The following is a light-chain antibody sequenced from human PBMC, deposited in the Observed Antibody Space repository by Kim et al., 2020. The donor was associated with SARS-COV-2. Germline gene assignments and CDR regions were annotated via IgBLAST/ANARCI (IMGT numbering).Light chain of an antibody. CDR3: CSFAGNSVV. CDR1: RSEVGSYNY. CDR2: DVT. V-gene: IGLV2-11*01. Sequence: PGQSVTRSCTGTRSEVGSYNYGSWYQQHPGKAPKVMIYDVTKRPSGVPDRFSGSKSGNTASLTISGLQGEDEAEYYCCSFAGNSVVFGGGTQLTVL. J-gene: IGLJ2*01.